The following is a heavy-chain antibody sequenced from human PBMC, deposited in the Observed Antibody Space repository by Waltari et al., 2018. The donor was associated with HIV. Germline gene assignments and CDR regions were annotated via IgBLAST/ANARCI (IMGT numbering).Heavy chain of an antibody. D-gene: IGHD3-16*01. CDR2: IKSNTDGGTT. V-gene: IGHV3-15*01. CDR1: GFTFSDAW. J-gene: IGHJ4*02. Sequence: EVLLVESGGGLGKPGGSLRLSCAASGFTFSDAWMSWVRQAPGKGLEWCGRIKSNTDGGTTDYAAPVKGRFTISRDDSKTTLYLEMNSLKTEDTAVYYCTTVGGGTRDYWGQGTLITVSS. CDR3: TTVGGGTRDY.